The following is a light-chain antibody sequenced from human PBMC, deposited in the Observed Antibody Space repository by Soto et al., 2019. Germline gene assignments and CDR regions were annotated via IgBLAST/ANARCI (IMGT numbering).Light chain of an antibody. CDR2: DAS. J-gene: IGKJ5*01. V-gene: IGKV3-20*01. CDR1: QSISSNY. Sequence: EVVLTQSRVTLSLSPGERATLSCRTSQSISSNYLAWYQQKPGQAPRLLIYDASTRATGIPDRFSGSGSGTDFTLTISSLQSEDFAVYYCQQYHNWPITFGQGTRLENK. CDR3: QQYHNWPIT.